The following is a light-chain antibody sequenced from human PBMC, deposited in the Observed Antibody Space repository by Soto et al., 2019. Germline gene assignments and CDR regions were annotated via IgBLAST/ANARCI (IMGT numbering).Light chain of an antibody. J-gene: IGKJ5*01. CDR3: QQYENLPIT. Sequence: DIQMTQSPSSLSASVGDRVTITCQASQDSSDYLNWYQQKPGKAPNLLIYDASTLEIGVPSRFSGGGSGTHFTFTISSLQPEDVATYYCQQYENLPITFGQGTRLEIK. CDR1: QDSSDY. V-gene: IGKV1-33*01. CDR2: DAS.